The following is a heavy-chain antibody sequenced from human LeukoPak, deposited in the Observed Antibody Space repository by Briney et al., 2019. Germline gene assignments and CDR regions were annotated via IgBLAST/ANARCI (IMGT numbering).Heavy chain of an antibody. Sequence: XMGWXNPNSRNTGYAQKFQGRVTMTRNTSISTAYMELSSLRSEDTAVYYCASVRYCSSTSCYTHFDYWGQGTLVTVS. J-gene: IGHJ4*02. CDR2: XNPNSRNT. V-gene: IGHV1-8*01. CDR3: ASVRYCSSTSCYTHFDY. D-gene: IGHD2-2*02.